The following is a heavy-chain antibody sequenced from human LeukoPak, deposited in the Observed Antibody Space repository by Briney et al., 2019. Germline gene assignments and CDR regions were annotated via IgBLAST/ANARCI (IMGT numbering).Heavy chain of an antibody. CDR1: GFTFRSYA. J-gene: IGHJ6*03. CDR2: ISGSGGST. Sequence: PGGSLRLSCAVSGFTFRSYAMRWGSQAPGKGLEWVSAISGSGGSTYYADSVKCPFTISRDNSKNTLYLQITTLRAEDTAVYYCAKDREYYDFWSGYPLYYMDVWGKGTTVTVSS. D-gene: IGHD3-3*01. V-gene: IGHV3-23*01. CDR3: AKDREYYDFWSGYPLYYMDV.